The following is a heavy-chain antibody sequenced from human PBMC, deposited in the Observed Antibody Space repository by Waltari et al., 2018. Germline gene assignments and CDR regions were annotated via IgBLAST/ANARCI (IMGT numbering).Heavy chain of an antibody. CDR1: GGSISSHY. D-gene: IGHD5-12*01. J-gene: IGHJ4*02. V-gene: IGHV4-59*11. CDR2: IYYSGST. CDR3: ARGGWLQDFDY. Sequence: QVQLQESGPGLVKPSETLSLTCTVSGGSISSHYWSWIRQPPGKGLEWIGYIYYSGSTHYNSALKSRVTRAVDTPKNQFSLKLSSVTAADTAVYYCARGGWLQDFDYWGQGTLVTVSA.